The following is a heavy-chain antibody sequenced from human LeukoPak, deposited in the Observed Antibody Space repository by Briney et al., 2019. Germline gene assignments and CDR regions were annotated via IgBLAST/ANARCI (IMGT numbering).Heavy chain of an antibody. D-gene: IGHD5-18*01. Sequence: GGSLRLSCAASGFTFSSYWMHWVRQAPGKGLEWVANIKQDGSETHYVGSVKGRFSISRDNAKNSLYLQMNSLRAEDTAVYYCAREGVTAMALIDYWGQGTLVTVSS. CDR3: AREGVTAMALIDY. V-gene: IGHV3-7*03. CDR2: IKQDGSET. J-gene: IGHJ4*02. CDR1: GFTFSSYW.